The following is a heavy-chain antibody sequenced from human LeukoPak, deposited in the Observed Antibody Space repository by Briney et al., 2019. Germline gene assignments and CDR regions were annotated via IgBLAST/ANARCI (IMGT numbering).Heavy chain of an antibody. V-gene: IGHV7-4-1*02. D-gene: IGHD2-8*01. CDR2: INTNTGNP. J-gene: IGHJ5*02. CDR1: GYTFTSYA. Sequence: ASVKVSCKASGYTFTSYAMNWVPQAPGQGLEWMGWINTNTGNPTYAQGFTGRFVFSLDTSVSTAYLQISSLKAEDTAVYYCARGPYCTNGVCSVFDPWGQGTLVTVSS. CDR3: ARGPYCTNGVCSVFDP.